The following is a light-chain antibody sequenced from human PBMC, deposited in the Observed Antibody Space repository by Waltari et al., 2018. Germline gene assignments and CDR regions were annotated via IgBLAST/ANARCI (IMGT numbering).Light chain of an antibody. Sequence: QSVLTQPPSVSGAPGQRVTISCTGSSSNIGAGYAVHWYQQLPGTAPKLLIYGNSKRPSGVPDRFSGSKPGTSASLAITGLQAEDEADYYGHSYDSSLSEVFGTGTKVTVL. CDR1: SSNIGAGYA. CDR2: GNS. J-gene: IGLJ1*01. V-gene: IGLV1-40*01. CDR3: HSYDSSLSEV.